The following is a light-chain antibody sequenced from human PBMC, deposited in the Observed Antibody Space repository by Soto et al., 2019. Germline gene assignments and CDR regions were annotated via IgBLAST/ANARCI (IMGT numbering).Light chain of an antibody. J-gene: IGLJ1*01. Sequence: QSVLTQPASVSGSPGQSITISCTGTSSDVGGYNSVSWYQHHPGKAPKLMIFDVSDRPSGVSSRFSGSKSGNTASLTNSGLEAEDEDDYYCSSYTTSSAPHYVFGPGTKLTVL. CDR3: SSYTTSSAPHYV. V-gene: IGLV2-14*03. CDR2: DVS. CDR1: SSDVGGYNS.